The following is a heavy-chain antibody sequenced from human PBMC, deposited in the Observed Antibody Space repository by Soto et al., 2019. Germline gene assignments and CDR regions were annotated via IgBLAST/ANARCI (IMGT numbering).Heavy chain of an antibody. Sequence: GGSLRLSCAASGFTFSSYSMNWVRQAPGKGLEWVSSISSSSSYIYYADSVKGRFTISRDNAKNSLYLQMNSLRAEDTAVYYCARGLRAHLSPFDYWGRGTLVTVSS. D-gene: IGHD2-21*01. CDR2: ISSSSSYI. J-gene: IGHJ4*02. CDR1: GFTFSSYS. V-gene: IGHV3-21*01. CDR3: ARGLRAHLSPFDY.